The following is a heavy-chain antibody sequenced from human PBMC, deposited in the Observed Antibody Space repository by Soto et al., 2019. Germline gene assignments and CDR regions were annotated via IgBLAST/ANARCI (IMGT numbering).Heavy chain of an antibody. D-gene: IGHD2-15*01. J-gene: IGHJ4*02. CDR3: ARGKLYGPPDY. V-gene: IGHV4-59*01. CDR1: GGSISRYY. CDR2: IYYSGST. Sequence: ASETLSLTCAVSGGSISRYYWSWIRQPPGKGLEWIGYIYYSGSTNYNPSLKSRVTISVDTSKNQFSLKLTSVTAADTAVYYCARGKLYGPPDYRGQGTLVTVSS.